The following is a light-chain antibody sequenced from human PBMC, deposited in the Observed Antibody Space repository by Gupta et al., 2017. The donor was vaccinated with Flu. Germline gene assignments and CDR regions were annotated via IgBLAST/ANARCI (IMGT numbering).Light chain of an antibody. V-gene: IGKV4-1*01. CDR1: QSVLYSSNNKNY. J-gene: IGKJ4*01. Sequence: DIVMTQSPYSLAVSLGERATINCQSSQSVLYSSNNKNYLAWYQQKPGQPPKLLIYWASTRESGVPDRFSGSGSGTDFTLTISSLQAEDVAVDYGQEYYQPPRTFGGGTKVEIK. CDR3: QEYYQPPRT. CDR2: WAS.